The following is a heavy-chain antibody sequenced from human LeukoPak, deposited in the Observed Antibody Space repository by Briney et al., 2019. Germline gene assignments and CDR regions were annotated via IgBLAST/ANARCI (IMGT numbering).Heavy chain of an antibody. D-gene: IGHD3-16*01. J-gene: IGHJ5*02. CDR1: GGSFSGYY. CDR3: ARVEESGRLANNCLDP. CDR2: INHSGST. Sequence: SETLSLTCAVYGGSFSGYYWSWIRQPPGKGLEWIGEINHSGSTNYNPSLKSRVTISVDTSKNQFSLKLSSVTAADTAVYYCARVEESGRLANNCLDPWGQGTLVTVSS. V-gene: IGHV4-34*01.